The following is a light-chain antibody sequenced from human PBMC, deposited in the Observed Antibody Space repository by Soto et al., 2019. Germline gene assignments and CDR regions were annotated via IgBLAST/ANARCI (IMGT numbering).Light chain of an antibody. CDR2: EVS. CDR3: ISYAGSNNLV. V-gene: IGLV2-8*01. J-gene: IGLJ2*01. Sequence: QSALTQPPSASGSPGQSVTLSCTGTSSDVGGYNYVSWYQQHPGKAPKLMIYEVSKRPSGVPDRFSGSKSGNTASLTVSGLQVEDEADYYCISYAGSNNLVFGGGTKLTVL. CDR1: SSDVGGYNY.